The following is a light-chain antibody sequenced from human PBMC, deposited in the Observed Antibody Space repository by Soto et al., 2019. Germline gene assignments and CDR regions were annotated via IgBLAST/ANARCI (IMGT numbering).Light chain of an antibody. V-gene: IGLV2-14*01. CDR2: EVS. CDR1: SSDVGNYKY. Sequence: QSVLTQPASVSGSPGQSITISCTGTSSDVGNYKYVSWYQQHPGKAPKLMIYEVSNRPSGVSNRFSGSKSGNTASLTIYGLQAEDETDYYCSSYTSSGTYVFGTGTKVTVL. J-gene: IGLJ1*01. CDR3: SSYTSSGTYV.